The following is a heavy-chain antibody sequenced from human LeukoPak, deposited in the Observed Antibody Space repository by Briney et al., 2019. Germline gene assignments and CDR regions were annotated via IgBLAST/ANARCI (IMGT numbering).Heavy chain of an antibody. CDR3: ANAPFGGYCSSTSCSLDY. D-gene: IGHD2-2*01. CDR2: ISGSGGST. CDR1: GFTLSSYA. V-gene: IGHV3-23*01. Sequence: PGGSLRLSRAASGFTLSSYAMSGVRQAPGKGVEWVSAISGSGGSTYNAHSVKGRFTVSRDNAQTTLYLQMNSLRAEDTAVYYCANAPFGGYCSSTSCSLDYWGQGTLVTVSS. J-gene: IGHJ4*02.